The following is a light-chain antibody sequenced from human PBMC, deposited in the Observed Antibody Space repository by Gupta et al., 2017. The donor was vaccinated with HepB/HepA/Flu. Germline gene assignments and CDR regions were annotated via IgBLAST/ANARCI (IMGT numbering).Light chain of an antibody. Sequence: DIVMTQSPLSLPVTLGEPASISCRSSQSLLHSDGYNYLDWYLQKPGQAPQLLIYLGSNRASGVPDRFSGSGSRTDFTLKINRVEAEDVGVYYCMQGLRTPLTFGGGTKVEIK. CDR3: MQGLRTPLT. J-gene: IGKJ4*01. V-gene: IGKV2-28*01. CDR1: QSLLHSDGYNY. CDR2: LGS.